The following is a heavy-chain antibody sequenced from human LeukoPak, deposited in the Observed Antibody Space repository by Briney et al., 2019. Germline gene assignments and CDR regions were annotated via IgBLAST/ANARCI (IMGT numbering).Heavy chain of an antibody. Sequence: GGSLRLSCLASGYTFSSYSINWVRQAPGKGLEWVSSISVRSNYIYYADSVRGRFRISRDDARDSLYLQMNSLRAEDTAVYYCVRLRRNSDTSGFYYYYDFWGQGTMVTVSS. V-gene: IGHV3-21*01. CDR3: VRLRRNSDTSGFYYYYDF. J-gene: IGHJ4*02. CDR2: ISVRSNYI. D-gene: IGHD3-22*01. CDR1: GYTFSSYS.